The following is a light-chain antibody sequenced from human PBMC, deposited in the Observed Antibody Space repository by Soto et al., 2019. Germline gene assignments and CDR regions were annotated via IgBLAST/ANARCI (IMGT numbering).Light chain of an antibody. V-gene: IGKV3D-11*01. CDR1: QGVSSY. J-gene: IGKJ5*01. CDR2: DAS. Sequence: IVLPQSPATLSLSPGERATLSCRASQGVSSYLAWYQQKPGQAPRLLIYDASNRATGIPARFSGSGPGTDFTLTISSLEPEDFAVYYCQQRSNWQITFGQGTRLEIK. CDR3: QQRSNWQIT.